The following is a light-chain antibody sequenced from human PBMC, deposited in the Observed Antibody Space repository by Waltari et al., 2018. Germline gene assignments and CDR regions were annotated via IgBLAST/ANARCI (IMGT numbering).Light chain of an antibody. CDR1: QSVGSY. V-gene: IGKV3-11*01. Sequence: EIVLTQSPATLSLSPGDTATLSCRASQSVGSYLAWYQQKPGQPPRLLIYDPSNRATGVPARFRGSGSGTEFTLTISSLEAEDFAVYYCQQRSNWTPHTFGQGARLEIK. J-gene: IGKJ2*01. CDR3: QQRSNWTPHT. CDR2: DPS.